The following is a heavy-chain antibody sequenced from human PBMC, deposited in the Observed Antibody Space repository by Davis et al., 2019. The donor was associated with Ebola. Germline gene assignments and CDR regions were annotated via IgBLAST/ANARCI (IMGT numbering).Heavy chain of an antibody. Sequence: SETLSLTCTVSGASISSYYWSWIRQPPGKGLEWIGYIHYSGSTDYNPSLQSRVTISVDTSKNRFSLRLSSVSAADTAVYYCARGLGMGWFDPWGQGTLVTVSS. CDR2: IHYSGST. CDR1: GASISSYY. J-gene: IGHJ5*02. CDR3: ARGLGMGWFDP. D-gene: IGHD6-13*01. V-gene: IGHV4-59*01.